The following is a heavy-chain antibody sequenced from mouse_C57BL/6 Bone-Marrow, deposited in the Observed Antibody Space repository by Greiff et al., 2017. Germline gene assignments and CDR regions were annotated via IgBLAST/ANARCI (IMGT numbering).Heavy chain of an antibody. CDR3: ARYYGSSNWYFDV. D-gene: IGHD1-1*01. CDR1: GYTFTSYW. J-gene: IGHJ1*03. V-gene: IGHV1-72*01. CDR2: IDPNSGGT. Sequence: QVQLKESGAELVKPGASVKLSCKASGYTFTSYWMHWVKQRPGRGLEWIGRIDPNSGGTKYNEKFKSKATLTVDKPSSTAYMQLSSLTSEDSAVYYCARYYGSSNWYFDVWGTGTTVTVSS.